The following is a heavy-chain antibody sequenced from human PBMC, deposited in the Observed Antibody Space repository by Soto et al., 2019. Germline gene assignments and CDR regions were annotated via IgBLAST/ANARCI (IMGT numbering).Heavy chain of an antibody. D-gene: IGHD1-26*01. CDR3: ARGWELLVCDY. J-gene: IGHJ4*02. CDR2: IWYDGSNK. CDR1: GFTFSSYG. V-gene: IGHV3-33*01. Sequence: QVQLVESGGGVVQPGRSLRLSCVASGFTFSSYGMHWVRQAPGKGLEWVAVIWYDGSNKYYADSVKGRFTISRDNSKNTLYLQMNSLRAEDTAVHYCARGWELLVCDYWGQGTLVTVSS.